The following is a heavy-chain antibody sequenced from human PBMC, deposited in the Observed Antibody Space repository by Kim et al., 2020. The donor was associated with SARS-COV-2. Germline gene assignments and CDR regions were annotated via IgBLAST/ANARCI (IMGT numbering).Heavy chain of an antibody. V-gene: IGHV3-30*04. CDR1: GFTFSSYA. CDR3: ARDRDIVVVPAAIICGGMDV. Sequence: GGSLRLSCAASGFTFSSYAMHWVRQAPGKGLEWVAVISYDGSNKYYADSVKGRFTISRDNSKNTLYLQMNSLRAEDTAVYYCARDRDIVVVPAAIICGGMDVWGQGTTVTVSS. D-gene: IGHD2-2*01. J-gene: IGHJ6*02. CDR2: ISYDGSNK.